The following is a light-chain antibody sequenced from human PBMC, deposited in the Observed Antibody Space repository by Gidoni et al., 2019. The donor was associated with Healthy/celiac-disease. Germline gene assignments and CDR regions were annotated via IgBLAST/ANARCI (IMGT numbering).Light chain of an antibody. CDR3: AAWDDSLNGHVV. V-gene: IGLV1-44*01. CDR2: RNN. Sequence: SVLTQPPSASGTPGQRVTISCSGSSSNIGSNTVHWYQPLPGTAPKLLIYRNNQRPSGVPDRFSGSKSGTSASLAISGLQSEDEADYYCAAWDDSLNGHVVFGGGTKLTVL. J-gene: IGLJ2*01. CDR1: SSNIGSNT.